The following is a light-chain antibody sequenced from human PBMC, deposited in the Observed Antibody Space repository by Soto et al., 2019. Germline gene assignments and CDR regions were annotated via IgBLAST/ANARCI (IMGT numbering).Light chain of an antibody. Sequence: QSVLTQPPSASGAPGQRVTISCSGSSSNIGINTVNWYHHLPGTAPKVLIYFNNERASGVPDRFSGSKSGTSASLAISGLQSEDEGDYYCATWDDKLTGGVFGGGTKLTVL. CDR1: SSNIGINT. V-gene: IGLV1-44*01. J-gene: IGLJ3*02. CDR3: ATWDDKLTGGV. CDR2: FNN.